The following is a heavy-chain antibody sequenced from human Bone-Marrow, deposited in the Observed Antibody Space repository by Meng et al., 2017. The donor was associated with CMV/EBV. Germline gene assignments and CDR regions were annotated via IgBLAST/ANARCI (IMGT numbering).Heavy chain of an antibody. CDR2: ISFDGSNE. CDR3: AKDCSGGTCWDYYYSGMDV. CDR1: GFTFSNYV. V-gene: IGHV3-30-3*01. J-gene: IGHJ6*02. Sequence: GGSLRLSCAASGFTFSNYVMHWVRQAPGKGLEWVAVISFDGSNEYYADSVKGRFSISRDNSKNTLYVQMNSLRPEDTAVYYCAKDCSGGTCWDYYYSGMDVWGQGTTVTVSS. D-gene: IGHD2-15*01.